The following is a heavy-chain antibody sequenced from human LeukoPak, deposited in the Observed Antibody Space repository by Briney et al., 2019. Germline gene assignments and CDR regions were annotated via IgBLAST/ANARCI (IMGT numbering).Heavy chain of an antibody. D-gene: IGHD3-3*01. CDR2: ISYDGSNK. J-gene: IGHJ5*02. Sequence: GGSLRLSCAASGFTFSSYAMHWVRQAPGKGLEWVAVISYDGSNKYYADSVKGRFTISRDNSKNTLYLQMNSLRAEDTAVYYCAREGHTPYDFWSGHSNWFDPWGQGTLVTVSS. CDR1: GFTFSSYA. CDR3: AREGHTPYDFWSGHSNWFDP. V-gene: IGHV3-30-3*01.